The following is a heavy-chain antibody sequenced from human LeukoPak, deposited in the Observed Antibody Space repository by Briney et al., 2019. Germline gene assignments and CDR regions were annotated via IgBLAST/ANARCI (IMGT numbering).Heavy chain of an antibody. D-gene: IGHD2-2*01. J-gene: IGHJ4*02. CDR1: GGSISSSSYY. CDR3: AREYRSFDY. V-gene: IGHV4-61*05. Sequence: SETLSLTCTVSGGSISSSSYYWGWIRQPPGKGLEWIGYIYYSGSTNYNPSLRSRVTISVDTSKNQFSLKLTSVTAADTAVYYCAREYRSFDYWGQGTLVTVSS. CDR2: IYYSGST.